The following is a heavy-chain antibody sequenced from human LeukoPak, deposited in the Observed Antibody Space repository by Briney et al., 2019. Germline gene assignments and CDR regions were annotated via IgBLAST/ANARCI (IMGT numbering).Heavy chain of an antibody. D-gene: IGHD3-9*01. CDR1: GFTFNNYV. J-gene: IGHJ6*03. Sequence: PGGSLRLSCAASGFTFNNYVMNWVRQAPGQGREWVSGISGSGGNTYYADSVKGRFTISRDNSKNTLYLQMNSLRAEDTAVYYCAKDVPHHYDILTGYYKDYYYYYMDVWGKGTTVTISS. V-gene: IGHV3-23*01. CDR3: AKDVPHHYDILTGYYKDYYYYYMDV. CDR2: ISGSGGNT.